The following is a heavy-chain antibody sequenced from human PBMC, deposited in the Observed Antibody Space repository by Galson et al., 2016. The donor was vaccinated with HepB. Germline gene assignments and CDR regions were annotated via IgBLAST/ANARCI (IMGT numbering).Heavy chain of an antibody. V-gene: IGHV4-34*01. D-gene: IGHD6-19*01. CDR3: ARRRQGSGWKGFFDP. J-gene: IGHJ5*02. CDR1: GGSFRGYY. CDR2: INESGST. Sequence: SETLSLTCAVYGGSFRGYYWSWVRQPPGKGLEWIGEINESGSTNYNPSLTSRVTISVDTSKNQFSLKLSSGTAADTAVYYSARRRQGSGWKGFFDPWGQGTLVTVSS.